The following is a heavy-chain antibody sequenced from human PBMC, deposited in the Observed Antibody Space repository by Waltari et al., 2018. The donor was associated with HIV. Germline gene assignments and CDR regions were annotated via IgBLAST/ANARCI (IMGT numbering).Heavy chain of an antibody. CDR2: VNANRGGV. J-gene: IGHJ4*02. CDR3: ARADSPRAPQYVDY. D-gene: IGHD3-10*01. CDR1: GYTFTYYD. V-gene: IGHV1-2*02. Sequence: QVQLSQFEAEVKKPGASIMLSCSASGYTFTYYDMHWVRHAPGQGLEWMGWVNANRGGVNYAQSVQGKVTTTRDTFISTAYMALSRVRLHDTGVYDCARADSPRAPQYVDYWGQGTLVTVSS.